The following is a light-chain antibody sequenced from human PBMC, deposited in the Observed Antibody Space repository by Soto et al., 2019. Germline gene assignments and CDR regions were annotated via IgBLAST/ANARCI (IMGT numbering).Light chain of an antibody. CDR3: QQYSNWPGA. CDR1: QSVSSK. J-gene: IGKJ1*01. Sequence: EIVMTQSPPTLSASPGERPTLSCRACQSVSSKLAWYQQKPGQAPRLLIYAASNRATGIPARFSGSGSGTEFTLTISSLQSEDFAVYYCQQYSNWPGAFGQGTKVDIK. V-gene: IGKV3D-15*01. CDR2: AAS.